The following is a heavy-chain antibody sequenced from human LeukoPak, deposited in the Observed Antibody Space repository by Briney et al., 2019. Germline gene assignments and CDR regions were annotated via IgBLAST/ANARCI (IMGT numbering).Heavy chain of an antibody. CDR1: GFTFSSYW. D-gene: IGHD2-15*01. Sequence: GGSLRLSCAASGFTFSSYWMHWVRQAPGKGLVWVSRINTDGSSTSYADSVKGRFTISRDNAKNTLYLQMNSLRAEDMAVYYCARGHIVVGYYYYMDVWGKGTTVTVSS. J-gene: IGHJ6*03. V-gene: IGHV3-74*01. CDR3: ARGHIVVGYYYYMDV. CDR2: INTDGSST.